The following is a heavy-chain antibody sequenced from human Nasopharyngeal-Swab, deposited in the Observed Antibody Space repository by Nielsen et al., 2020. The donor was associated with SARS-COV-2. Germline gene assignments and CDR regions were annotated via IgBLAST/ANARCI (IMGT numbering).Heavy chain of an antibody. V-gene: IGHV3-23*01. CDR3: TKDSGWLATF. CDR2: ISGSGTTT. D-gene: IGHD6-19*01. Sequence: GESLKISCAASGFTFSSYAMSWVRQAPGKGLEWVSAISGSGTTTYYADSVKGRFTISRDNSKNTLYLQMNSLRAEDTALYYCTKDSGWLATFWGQGTAVTVSS. J-gene: IGHJ6*02. CDR1: GFTFSSYA.